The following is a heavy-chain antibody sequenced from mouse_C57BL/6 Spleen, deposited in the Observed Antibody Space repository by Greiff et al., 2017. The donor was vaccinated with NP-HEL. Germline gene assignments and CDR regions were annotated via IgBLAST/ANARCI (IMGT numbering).Heavy chain of an antibody. Sequence: VQLQQSVAELVRPGASVKLSCTASGFIIKNTYMHWVKQRPEQGLEWIGRIDPANGNTKYAPKFQGKATITADTSSNTAYLQLSSLTSEDTAIYYCARGGNYENFDYWGQGTTLTVSS. D-gene: IGHD1-1*01. CDR3: ARGGNYENFDY. J-gene: IGHJ2*01. V-gene: IGHV14-3*01. CDR2: IDPANGNT. CDR1: GFIIKNTY.